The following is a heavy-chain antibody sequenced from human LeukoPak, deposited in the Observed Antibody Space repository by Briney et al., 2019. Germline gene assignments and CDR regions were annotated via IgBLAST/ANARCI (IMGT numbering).Heavy chain of an antibody. CDR1: GFTFSSYT. Sequence: GGSLRLSCAASGFTFSSYTIHWVRQAPGKGLEWVAVISFDGSNIYYADSVKGRFTISRDNSKNTLWLQMNSLRTEDTAVYYCARSGDSRGYFDYWGQGTLVTVSS. D-gene: IGHD2-21*02. V-gene: IGHV3-30-3*01. CDR3: ARSGDSRGYFDY. J-gene: IGHJ4*02. CDR2: ISFDGSNI.